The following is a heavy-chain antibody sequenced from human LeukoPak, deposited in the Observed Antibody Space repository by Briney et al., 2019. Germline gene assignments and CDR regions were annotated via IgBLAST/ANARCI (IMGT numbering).Heavy chain of an antibody. CDR3: ARAPVSGPASGLDV. CDR1: GFTFSSHA. CDR2: VSGRGDST. Sequence: GGSLRLSCAASGFTFSSHAMSWVRQAPGKGLEWVSTVSGRGDSTYYADSVKGRFTISRDNSMSTPYLQMKSLRAEDTALYYCARAPVSGPASGLDVWGQGTTVTVAS. V-gene: IGHV3-23*01. J-gene: IGHJ6*02.